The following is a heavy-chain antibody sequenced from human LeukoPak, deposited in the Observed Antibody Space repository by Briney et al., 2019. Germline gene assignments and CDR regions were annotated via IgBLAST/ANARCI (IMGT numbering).Heavy chain of an antibody. CDR1: GFTFSSYA. CDR2: ISYDGSNK. Sequence: GRSLRLSCAASGFTFSSYAMHWVRQAPGKGLEWVAVISYDGSNKYYADSVRGRFTISRDNSKNTLYLQMNSLRPEDTAVYFCGKSPSTVTPIDYWGQGTLVTVSS. J-gene: IGHJ4*02. D-gene: IGHD4-17*01. CDR3: GKSPSTVTPIDY. V-gene: IGHV3-30*04.